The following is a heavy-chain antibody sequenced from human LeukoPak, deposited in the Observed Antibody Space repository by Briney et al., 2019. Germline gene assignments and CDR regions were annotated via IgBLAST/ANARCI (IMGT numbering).Heavy chain of an antibody. CDR3: ARDSPRREYYYGMDV. Sequence: SETLSLTCTVSGGSISSDGYYWSWIRQHPGKGLEWIGYIYYSGSTYYNPSLKSRVTISVDTSKNQFSLKLSSVTAADTAVYYCARDSPRREYYYGMDVWGQGTTVTVSS. CDR2: IYYSGST. J-gene: IGHJ6*02. CDR1: GGSISSDGYY. V-gene: IGHV4-31*03.